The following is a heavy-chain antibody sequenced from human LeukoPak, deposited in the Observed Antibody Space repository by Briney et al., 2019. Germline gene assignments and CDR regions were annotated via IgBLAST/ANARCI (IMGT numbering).Heavy chain of an antibody. CDR2: ISSSSSYI. Sequence: PGGSLRLSCAASGFTFTDHHMDWVRQAPGKGLEWVSSISSSSSYIFYANSVKGRFTISRDNAKNSLYLQMNSLRAEDTAVYYCARDRIRGDYWGQGTLVTVSS. V-gene: IGHV3-21*01. J-gene: IGHJ4*02. CDR3: ARDRIRGDY. CDR1: GFTFTDHH.